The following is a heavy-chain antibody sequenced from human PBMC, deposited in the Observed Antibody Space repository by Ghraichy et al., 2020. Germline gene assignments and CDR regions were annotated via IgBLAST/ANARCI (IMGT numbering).Heavy chain of an antibody. CDR1: GGTFSNYA. V-gene: IGHV1-69*13. CDR2: FIPIFGTT. Sequence: SVKASCKTSGGTFSNYAISWVRQAPGQGLEWMGGFIPIFGTTIYAQNFQGRVTITADESSSTVYMELSSLTSEDTAVYYCARRVRDCSGGTCRSYNWFDPWGQGTLVTVSS. CDR3: ARRVRDCSGGTCRSYNWFDP. D-gene: IGHD2-15*01. J-gene: IGHJ5*02.